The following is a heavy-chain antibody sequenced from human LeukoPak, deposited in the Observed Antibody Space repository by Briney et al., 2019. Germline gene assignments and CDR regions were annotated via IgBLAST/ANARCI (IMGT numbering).Heavy chain of an antibody. CDR2: MHYSGST. Sequence: SETLSLTCTVSSGSVTSSSFYWGWIRQSPGKGLERIGTMHYSGSTDYNPSLKSRVTISVDTSKKQFSLKLSSVTAADTAVYYCASPLGVGATSDYYGMDVWGQGTTVTVSS. D-gene: IGHD1-26*01. CDR1: SGSVTSSSFY. CDR3: ASPLGVGATSDYYGMDV. V-gene: IGHV4-39*07. J-gene: IGHJ6*02.